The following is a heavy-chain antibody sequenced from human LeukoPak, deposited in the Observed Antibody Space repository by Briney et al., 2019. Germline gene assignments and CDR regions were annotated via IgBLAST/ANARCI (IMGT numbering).Heavy chain of an antibody. CDR2: IYPGDSDT. V-gene: IGHV5-51*01. J-gene: IGHJ5*02. Sequence: PGESLKISCKGSGYSFTSYWIGWVRQMPGKGLELMGIIYPGDSDTRYSPSFQGQVTISADKSISTAYLQWSSLKASDASIYYCARRAPSQIWFDPWGQGTLVTVSS. CDR1: GYSFTSYW. CDR3: ARRAPSQIWFDP.